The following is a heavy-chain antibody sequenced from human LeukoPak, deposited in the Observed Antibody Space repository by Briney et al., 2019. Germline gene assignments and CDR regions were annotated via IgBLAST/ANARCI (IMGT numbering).Heavy chain of an antibody. CDR3: ARKLRLGGNWFDP. CDR1: GGTFTSYA. Sequence: SVKVSCKTSGGTFTSYAITWVRQAPGQGLEWMGKIIPISGTTNYAQKLQGRVTFTADESTSTAYMELSSLRSEDTALYYCARKLRLGGNWFDPWGQGTLVTVSS. J-gene: IGHJ5*02. D-gene: IGHD1-26*01. CDR2: IIPISGTT. V-gene: IGHV1-69*15.